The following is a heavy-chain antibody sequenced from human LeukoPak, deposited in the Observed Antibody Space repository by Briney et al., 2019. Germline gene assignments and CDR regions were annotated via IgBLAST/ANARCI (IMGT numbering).Heavy chain of an antibody. J-gene: IGHJ4*02. CDR2: INQDGSEK. CDR1: GFTLITYW. Sequence: SGGSLRLTCAASGFTLITYWMTWVRQAPGKGLEWVANINQDGSEKYYVGSVKGRFTISRDNAKNSLYLQMNSLRAEDTAVYYCARDTLVVAATTGGFDYWGQGTLVTVSS. CDR3: ARDTLVVAATTGGFDY. V-gene: IGHV3-7*01. D-gene: IGHD2-15*01.